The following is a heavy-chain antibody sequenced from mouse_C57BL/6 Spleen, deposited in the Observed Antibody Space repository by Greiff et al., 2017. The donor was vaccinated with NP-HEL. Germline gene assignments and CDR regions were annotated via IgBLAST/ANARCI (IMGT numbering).Heavy chain of an antibody. CDR2: IDPSDSET. Sequence: QVQLQQPGAELVRPGSSVKLSCKASGYTFTSYWMHWVKQRPIQGLEWIGNIDPSDSETHYNQKFKDKATLTVDKSSSTANMQLSSLTSEDSAVYYCARVPYGYDGWFAYWGQGTLVTVSA. V-gene: IGHV1-52*01. D-gene: IGHD2-2*01. J-gene: IGHJ3*01. CDR3: ARVPYGYDGWFAY. CDR1: GYTFTSYW.